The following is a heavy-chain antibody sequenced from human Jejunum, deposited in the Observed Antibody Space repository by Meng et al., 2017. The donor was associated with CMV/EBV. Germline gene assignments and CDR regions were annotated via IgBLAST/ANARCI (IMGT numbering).Heavy chain of an antibody. Sequence: QGQLGEVGGEVKKPGDALKFSCMASGDTLSIDAIYRVRQAPGQGLEWMGGITPIFGKGNNEQKFQGRVTITADESTSTAYMELSSIRSEDTAVYYCARGAGSYMGPDYWGQGTLVTVSS. V-gene: IGHV1-69*01. D-gene: IGHD3-10*01. CDR1: GDTLSIDA. J-gene: IGHJ4*02. CDR3: ARGAGSYMGPDY. CDR2: ITPIFGKG.